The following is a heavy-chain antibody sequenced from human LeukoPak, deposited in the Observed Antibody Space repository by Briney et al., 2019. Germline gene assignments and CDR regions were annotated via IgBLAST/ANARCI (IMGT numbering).Heavy chain of an antibody. CDR3: ARGYGDRSNFDY. Sequence: GGSLRLACAASGFRFSSYAMSWVRQAPGKGLEWVSAISGSGVSTYYADSVKGRFTVSRDNSKNTLYLQMSSLRAEDTAVYYCARGYGDRSNFDYWGQGTLVTVSS. CDR1: GFRFSSYA. D-gene: IGHD4-17*01. CDR2: ISGSGVST. V-gene: IGHV3-23*01. J-gene: IGHJ4*02.